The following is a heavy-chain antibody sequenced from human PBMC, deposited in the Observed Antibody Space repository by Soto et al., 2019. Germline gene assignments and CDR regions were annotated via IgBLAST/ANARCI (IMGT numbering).Heavy chain of an antibody. CDR1: GGSISSSNW. V-gene: IGHV4-4*02. CDR3: ARGDCGGDCYYYYGMDV. J-gene: IGHJ6*02. D-gene: IGHD2-21*02. CDR2: IYHSGST. Sequence: QVQLQESGPGLVKPSGTLSLTCAVSGGSISSSNWWSWVRQPPEKGLEWIGEIYHSGSTNYNPSLKSRVTISVDKSKNPFSLKLSSVTAADTAVYYCARGDCGGDCYYYYGMDVWGQGTTVTVSS.